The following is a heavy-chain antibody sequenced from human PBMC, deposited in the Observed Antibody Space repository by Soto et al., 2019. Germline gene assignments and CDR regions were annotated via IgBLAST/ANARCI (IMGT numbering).Heavy chain of an antibody. V-gene: IGHV1-69*06. CDR3: ARHYCSGRSCYEVLSYYYGMGA. CDR1: GGTFSSYA. J-gene: IGHJ6*02. D-gene: IGHD2-15*01. CDR2: IIPIFGTA. Sequence: SVKVSCKASGGTFSSYAISWVRQAPGQGLEWMGGIIPIFGTANYAQKFQGRVTITADKSTSTAYMELSSLRSEDTAVYYCARHYCSGRSCYEVLSYYYGMGACGQRPTFT.